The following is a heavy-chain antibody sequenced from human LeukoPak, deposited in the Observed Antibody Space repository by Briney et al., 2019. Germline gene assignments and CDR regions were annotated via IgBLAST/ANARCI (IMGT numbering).Heavy chain of an antibody. J-gene: IGHJ6*03. CDR2: IYTSGST. V-gene: IGHV4-61*02. CDR1: GGSISSSSYY. D-gene: IGHD2-8*01. Sequence: SETLSLTCTVSGGSISSSSYYWGWIRQPAGKGLEWIGRIYTSGSTNYNPSLKSRVTMSVDTSKNQFSLKLSSVTAADTAVYYCARDAVNAYYYYMDVWGKGTTVTISS. CDR3: ARDAVNAYYYYMDV.